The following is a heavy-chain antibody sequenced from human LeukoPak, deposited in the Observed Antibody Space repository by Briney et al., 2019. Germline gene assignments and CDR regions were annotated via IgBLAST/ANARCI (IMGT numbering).Heavy chain of an antibody. J-gene: IGHJ4*02. CDR1: GGTFISYA. V-gene: IGHV1-69*01. D-gene: IGHD1-26*01. CDR2: IIPIFGTA. Sequence: GSSVKVSCKASGGTFISYAISWVRQAPGQGLEWMGGIIPIFGTANYAQKFQGRVTITADESTSTAYMELSSLRSEDTAVYYCAREVVGATPIFDYWGQGTLVTVSS. CDR3: AREVVGATPIFDY.